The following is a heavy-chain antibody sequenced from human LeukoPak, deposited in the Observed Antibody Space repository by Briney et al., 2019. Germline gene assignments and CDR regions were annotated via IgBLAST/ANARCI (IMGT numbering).Heavy chain of an antibody. CDR2: IYPGDSDT. Sequence: GESLKISCKGSGYSFTSYWIGWVRQMPGKGLEWMGIIYPGDSDTRYSPSFQGQVTISADKSISTAYLQWSSLKASDTAMYYCARQGSTSYYCYGMDVWGQGTTVTVSS. V-gene: IGHV5-51*01. CDR1: GYSFTSYW. CDR3: ARQGSTSYYCYGMDV. D-gene: IGHD2-2*01. J-gene: IGHJ6*02.